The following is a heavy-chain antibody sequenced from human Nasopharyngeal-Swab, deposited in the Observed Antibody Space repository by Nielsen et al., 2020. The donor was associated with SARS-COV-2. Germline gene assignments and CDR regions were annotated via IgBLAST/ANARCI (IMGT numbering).Heavy chain of an antibody. D-gene: IGHD1-26*01. J-gene: IGHJ6*02. Sequence: GGSLRLSCAASGFTFSSYSMNWVRQAPGKGLEWVSSISSSSSYIYYADSVKGRFTISRDNAKNSLYPQMNSLRAEDTAVYYCAKDLQSGRNYYYYYGMDVWGQGTTVTASS. CDR3: AKDLQSGRNYYYYYGMDV. CDR2: ISSSSSYI. CDR1: GFTFSSYS. V-gene: IGHV3-21*04.